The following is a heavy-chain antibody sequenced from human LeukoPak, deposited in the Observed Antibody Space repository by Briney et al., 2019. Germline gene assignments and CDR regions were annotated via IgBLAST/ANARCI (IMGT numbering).Heavy chain of an antibody. J-gene: IGHJ4*02. V-gene: IGHV1-46*03. CDR1: GYTFTSYY. Sequence: ASVKVSCKAPGYTFTSYYMHWVRQAPGQGLEWMGIINPSGGSTSYAQKFQGRVTMTRDTSTSTVYMELSSLRSEDTAVYYCAREASSSSSVWVGYFDYWGQGTLVTVSS. CDR2: INPSGGST. D-gene: IGHD6-6*01. CDR3: AREASSSSSVWVGYFDY.